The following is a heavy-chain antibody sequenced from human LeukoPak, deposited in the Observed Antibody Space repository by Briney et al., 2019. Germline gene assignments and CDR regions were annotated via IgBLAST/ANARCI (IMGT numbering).Heavy chain of an antibody. CDR2: INPNSGGT. J-gene: IGHJ6*02. Sequence: ASVKVSCKASGYTFTGYYMHWVRQAPGQGLEWMGWINPNSGGTNYAQKFQGRVTMTRDTSISTAYMELSRLRSDDTAVYYCARGQLLWFGESVYYGMDVWGQGTTVTVSS. D-gene: IGHD3-10*01. CDR3: ARGQLLWFGESVYYGMDV. CDR1: GYTFTGYY. V-gene: IGHV1-2*02.